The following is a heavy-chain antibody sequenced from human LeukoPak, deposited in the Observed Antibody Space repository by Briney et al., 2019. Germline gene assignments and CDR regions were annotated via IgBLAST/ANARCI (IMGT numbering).Heavy chain of an antibody. V-gene: IGHV4-59*01. J-gene: IGHJ4*02. CDR1: GGSISSYY. D-gene: IGHD1-26*01. CDR2: IYYSGST. CDR3: TRGTTGWELLQGYYFDY. Sequence: KPSETLSLTCTVSGGSISSYYWSWIRQPPGKGLERIGYIYYSGSTNYNPSLKSRVTISVDTSKNQFSLKLSSVTAADTAVYYCTRGTTGWELLQGYYFDYWGQGTLVTVSS.